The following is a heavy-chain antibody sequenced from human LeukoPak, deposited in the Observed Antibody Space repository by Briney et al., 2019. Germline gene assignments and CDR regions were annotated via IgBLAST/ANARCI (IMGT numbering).Heavy chain of an antibody. CDR3: ARVNGGCSSTSCYSPDDAFDI. J-gene: IGHJ3*02. D-gene: IGHD2-2*02. CDR1: GYTFTRYG. V-gene: IGHV1-18*01. Sequence: ASEKVSCKASGYTFTRYGISWVRQAPGQGLEWMGWIYAYNGNTNDAQKLQGRVTMTTDTSTSTAYIELRSLRSDDTAVYYCARVNGGCSSTSCYSPDDAFDIWGQGTMVTVSS. CDR2: IYAYNGNT.